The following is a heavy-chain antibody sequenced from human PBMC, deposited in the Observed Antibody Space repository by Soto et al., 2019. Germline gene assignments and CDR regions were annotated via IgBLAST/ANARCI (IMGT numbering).Heavy chain of an antibody. CDR3: ASYQPGGSGSYYNSFDY. V-gene: IGHV4-30-4*01. Sequence: SETLSLTCTVSGGSISSGDYYWSWIRQPPGKGLGWIGYIYYSGSTYYNPSLKSRVTISVDTSKNQFSLKLSSVTAADTAVYYCASYQPGGSGSYYNSFDYWGQGTLVTVSS. CDR2: IYYSGST. D-gene: IGHD3-10*01. CDR1: GGSISSGDYY. J-gene: IGHJ4*02.